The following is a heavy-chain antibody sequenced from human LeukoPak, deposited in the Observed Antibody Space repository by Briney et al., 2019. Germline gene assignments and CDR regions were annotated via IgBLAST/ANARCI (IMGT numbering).Heavy chain of an antibody. J-gene: IGHJ4*02. V-gene: IGHV4-4*09. Sequence: PSETLSLTRTVSGASIRSYYWSWTRQPPGKGLEWIGYISNSGTTYYNASLTSRVTISLDTSKNQFSLNLRSVTAADTAVYYCAKRGNTWNDFDYWGQGTLVTVSS. D-gene: IGHD1-1*01. CDR1: GASIRSYY. CDR3: AKRGNTWNDFDY. CDR2: ISNSGTT.